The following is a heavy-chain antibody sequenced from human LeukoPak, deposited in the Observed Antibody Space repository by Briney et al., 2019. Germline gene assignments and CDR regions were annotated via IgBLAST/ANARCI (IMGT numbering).Heavy chain of an antibody. Sequence: ASVKVSCKASGYTFTSYDINWVRQATGQGLEWMGWMNPNSGNTGYAQKFQGRVTMTRNTSISTAYMELSSLRSEDTAVYYCARVEAGDSSFDYWGQGTLVNVSS. D-gene: IGHD6-6*01. J-gene: IGHJ4*02. CDR1: GYTFTSYD. CDR2: MNPNSGNT. V-gene: IGHV1-8*01. CDR3: ARVEAGDSSFDY.